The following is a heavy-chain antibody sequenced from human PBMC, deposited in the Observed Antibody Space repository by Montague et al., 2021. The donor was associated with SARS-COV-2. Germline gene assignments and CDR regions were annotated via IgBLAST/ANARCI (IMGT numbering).Heavy chain of an antibody. CDR3: ARLAVIISGAPPTRLPRYMDV. CDR2: IHYSGIT. V-gene: IGHV4-39*01. D-gene: IGHD3-3*01. J-gene: IGHJ6*03. Sequence: SETLSLTCTVSGGSFSGSPYYWGWVRQSPGKGLEWIGNIHYSGITDYNASLKTRVTISVDTSKNQFSLKLTSVTAADTAVYYCARLAVIISGAPPTRLPRYMDVWGKGTTVTVSS. CDR1: GGSFSGSPYY.